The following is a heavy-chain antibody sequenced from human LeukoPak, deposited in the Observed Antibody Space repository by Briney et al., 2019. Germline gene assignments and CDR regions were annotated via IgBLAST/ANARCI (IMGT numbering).Heavy chain of an antibody. J-gene: IGHJ5*02. Sequence: GASVKVSCKASGGTFSSYAISWVRQAPGQGLEWMGWISAYNGNTNYAQKLQGRVTMTTDTSTSTAYMELRSLRSDDTAVYYCARVPPSGWFDPWGQGTLVTVSS. D-gene: IGHD6-25*01. CDR2: ISAYNGNT. V-gene: IGHV1-18*01. CDR3: ARVPPSGWFDP. CDR1: GGTFSSYA.